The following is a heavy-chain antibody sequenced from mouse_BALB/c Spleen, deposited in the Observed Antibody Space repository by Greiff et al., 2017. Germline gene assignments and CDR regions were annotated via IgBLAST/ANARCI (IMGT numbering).Heavy chain of an antibody. CDR1: GFTFSIYG. D-gene: IGHD4-1*01. CDR3: ARDELGLFDY. CDR2: INSNGGST. J-gene: IGHJ2*01. V-gene: IGHV5-6-3*01. Sequence: EVMLVESGGGLVQPGGSLKLSCAASGFTFSIYGMSWVRQTPDKRLELVATINSNGGSTYYPDSVKGRFTISRDNAKNTLYLQMSSLKSEDTAMYYCARDELGLFDYWGQGTTLTVSS.